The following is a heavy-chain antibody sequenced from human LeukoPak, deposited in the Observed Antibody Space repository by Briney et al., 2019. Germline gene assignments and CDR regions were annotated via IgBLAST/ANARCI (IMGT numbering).Heavy chain of an antibody. CDR1: GFTFSNYA. CDR3: SKRADGGSGVSCYYYYMDV. J-gene: IGHJ6*03. V-gene: IGHV3-23*01. CDR2: ISGVGDST. Sequence: PGGSLRLSCAASGFTFSNYAMNWVRQAPGKGLEWVSTISGVGDSTYYAESVKGRFTMSRDNSKNTVYLQMNSQRVEDTAIYYCSKRADGGSGVSCYYYYMDVWGKGTTVTVSS. D-gene: IGHD2-15*01.